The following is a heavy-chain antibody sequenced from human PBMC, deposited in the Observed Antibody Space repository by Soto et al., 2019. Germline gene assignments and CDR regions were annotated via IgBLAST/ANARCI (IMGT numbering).Heavy chain of an antibody. Sequence: QVPLVQSGAEVKKPGASVKVSCKASGYTFTSYDINWVRQATGQGLEWMGWMNPNSGNTGYAQKFQGRVTMTRNTSISTAYMELSSLRSEDTAVYYCARARMVYATYYYMDVWGKGTTVTVSS. CDR1: GYTFTSYD. CDR3: ARARMVYATYYYMDV. V-gene: IGHV1-8*01. J-gene: IGHJ6*03. D-gene: IGHD2-8*01. CDR2: MNPNSGNT.